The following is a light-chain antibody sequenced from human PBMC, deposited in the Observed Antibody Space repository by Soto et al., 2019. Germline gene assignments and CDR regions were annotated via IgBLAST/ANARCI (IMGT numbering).Light chain of an antibody. J-gene: IGLJ1*01. CDR1: SSDVGGYNF. CDR2: EVS. V-gene: IGLV2-14*01. Sequence: QSALTQPASVSGSPGQSITISCTGTSSDVGGYNFVSWYQQHPGKAPKLRIFEVSNRPSGVSNRFSGSKSGNTASLTSSGLQAEDEADFYCSSYTSSDTYVFGTGTKLTVL. CDR3: SSYTSSDTYV.